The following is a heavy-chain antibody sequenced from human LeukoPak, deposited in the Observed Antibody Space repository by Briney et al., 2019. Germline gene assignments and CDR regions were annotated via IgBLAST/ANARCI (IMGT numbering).Heavy chain of an antibody. CDR1: GYTFTGYY. V-gene: IGHV1-8*03. Sequence: ASVKVSCKATGYTFTGYYMHWVRQAPGQGLEWMGWMNPNSGNTGYAQKFQGRVTITRNTSISTAYMELSSLRSEDTAVYYCARTHPPDAFDIWGQGTMVTVSS. CDR2: MNPNSGNT. CDR3: ARTHPPDAFDI. J-gene: IGHJ3*02.